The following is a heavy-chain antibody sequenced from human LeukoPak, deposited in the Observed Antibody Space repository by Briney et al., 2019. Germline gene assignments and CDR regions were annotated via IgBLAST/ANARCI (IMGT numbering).Heavy chain of an antibody. J-gene: IGHJ6*04. CDR3: ARFIPPGSGRYFYDGMDV. CDR2: IYPGDPDI. D-gene: IGHD3-10*01. CDR1: GYSFTTYW. V-gene: IGHV5-51*01. Sequence: GESLKISCKGSGYSFTTYWIGWVRQMPAKGLEWMGIIYPGDPDIRYSPSFQGQVTISADRSSSTAYLQWGSLKASDTAMYYCARFIPPGSGRYFYDGMDVWGKGTTVTVSS.